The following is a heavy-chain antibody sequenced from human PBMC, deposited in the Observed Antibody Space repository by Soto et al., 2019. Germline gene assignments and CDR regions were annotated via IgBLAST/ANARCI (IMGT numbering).Heavy chain of an antibody. Sequence: SETLSLTCTVSGGSISSYYWSWIRQPPGKGLEWIGYIYYSGSTNYNPSLKSRVTISVDTSKNQFSLKLSSVTAADTAVYYCARLTWAVAGPPADFDYWGQGTLVTVSS. J-gene: IGHJ4*02. CDR3: ARLTWAVAGPPADFDY. CDR2: IYYSGST. D-gene: IGHD6-19*01. V-gene: IGHV4-59*08. CDR1: GGSISSYY.